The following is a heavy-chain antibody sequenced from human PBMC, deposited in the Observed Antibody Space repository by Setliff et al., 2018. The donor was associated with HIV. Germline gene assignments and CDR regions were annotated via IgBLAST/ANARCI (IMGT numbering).Heavy chain of an antibody. V-gene: IGHV3-33*06. D-gene: IGHD7-27*01. CDR1: GFTFSSYG. J-gene: IGHJ3*02. CDR2: IWYDGSNK. CDR3: AKDPTGESDAFDI. Sequence: RLSCAASGFTFSSYGMHWVRQAPGKGLEWVAVIWYDGSNKYYADSVKGRFTISRDNSKNTLYLQMNSLRAEDTAVYYCAKDPTGESDAFDIWGQGTMVTVSS.